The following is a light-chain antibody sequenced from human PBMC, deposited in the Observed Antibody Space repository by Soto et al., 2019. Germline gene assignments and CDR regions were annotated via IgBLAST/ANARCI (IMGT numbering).Light chain of an antibody. CDR3: QQYGSSPYT. V-gene: IGKV1-17*01. CDR2: AAS. CDR1: QGIRDA. J-gene: IGKJ2*01. Sequence: DIQMTQSPSSLSASVGDRVTITCRASQGIRDALGWYQQKPGKAPKRLIYAASSLQSGVPSRFSGSGSGTEFTLTISRLEPEDFAVYYCQQYGSSPYTFGQGTKLEIK.